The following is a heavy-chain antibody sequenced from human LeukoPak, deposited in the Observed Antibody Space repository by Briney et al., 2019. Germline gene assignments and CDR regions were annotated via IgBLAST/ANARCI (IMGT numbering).Heavy chain of an antibody. Sequence: GGSLRLSCAASGFSFSAYWMTWVRQAPGTGLEWVANINPAGTETYYVDPVEGRFTISRDNAKNFLYLQMNSLRAEDTAVYYCARFGYVAAVDVWGQGTLVTVSS. CDR1: GFSFSAYW. D-gene: IGHD2-15*01. J-gene: IGHJ4*02. V-gene: IGHV3-7*01. CDR2: INPAGTET. CDR3: ARFGYVAAVDV.